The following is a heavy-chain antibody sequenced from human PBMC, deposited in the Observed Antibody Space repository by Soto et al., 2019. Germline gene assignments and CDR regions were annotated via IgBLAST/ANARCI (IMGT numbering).Heavy chain of an antibody. CDR2: IYPGDSDT. Sequence: GESLKISCKGSGYSFTSYWIGWVRQMPGKGLEWMGIIYPGDSDTRYSPSFQGQVTISADKSISTAYLQWSSLKASDTAMYYCARHVGYGDYAYYYYYMDVWGKGTTVTVSS. CDR3: ARHVGYGDYAYYYYYMDV. D-gene: IGHD4-17*01. CDR1: GYSFTSYW. J-gene: IGHJ6*03. V-gene: IGHV5-51*01.